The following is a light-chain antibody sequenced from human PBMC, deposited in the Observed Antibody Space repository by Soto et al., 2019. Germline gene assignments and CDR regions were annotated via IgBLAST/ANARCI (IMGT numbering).Light chain of an antibody. CDR1: QSVSRN. V-gene: IGKV3-15*01. Sequence: EILMTQSPATLAVSPGERVALPCRASQSVSRNPAWYQQKSGQAPRLLIYGVSFRATDTPARFSGSGYGTDFALTISSLQSEDFAVYDCQQYKNWPYNCGLGTKLEMK. J-gene: IGKJ2*01. CDR2: GVS. CDR3: QQYKNWPYN.